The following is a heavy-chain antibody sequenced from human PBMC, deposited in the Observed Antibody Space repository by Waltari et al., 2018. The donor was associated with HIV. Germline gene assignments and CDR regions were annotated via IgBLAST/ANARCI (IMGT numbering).Heavy chain of an antibody. CDR3: ARVGCSSASCYSGWFDP. CDR1: GYTFTSSG. Sequence: QAQLAQSGAEVKKPGASVKVSCKASGYTFTSSGISCVRQAPGQGLEWLGWISAYNGNTNYAQKLQGRVTMTTDTSTSTAYMELRSLRSDDTAVYYCARVGCSSASCYSGWFDPWGQGTLVTVSS. J-gene: IGHJ5*02. D-gene: IGHD2-2*01. V-gene: IGHV1-18*01. CDR2: ISAYNGNT.